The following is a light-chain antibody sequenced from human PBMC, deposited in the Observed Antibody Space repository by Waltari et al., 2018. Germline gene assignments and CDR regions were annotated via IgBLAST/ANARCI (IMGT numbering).Light chain of an antibody. V-gene: IGKV3-15*01. Sequence: EIVMTQSPATLSVSPGERATLSCRASQSVFSNVAWYQQKPGQAPRLLMYEASIRATGISARFRGSGSVTEFTLTISSVQSEDFAVYYCQQYNRWPPITFGQGTRLDIK. CDR2: EAS. CDR1: QSVFSN. CDR3: QQYNRWPPIT. J-gene: IGKJ5*01.